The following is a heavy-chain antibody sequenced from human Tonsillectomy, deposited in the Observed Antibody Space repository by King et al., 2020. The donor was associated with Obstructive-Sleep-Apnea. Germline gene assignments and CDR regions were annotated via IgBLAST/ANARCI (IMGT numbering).Heavy chain of an antibody. V-gene: IGHV3-30*02. Sequence: QLVQSGGGVVQPGGSLRLSCAASGFTFSSSGMHWVRQAPGKGLEWVAFVRYDGSNKYYVDSVKGRFTISRDNSKNTLYLQMNSLRGEDTCMYYCATDIYTPSDNPAFDYWGQGTLVTVSS. CDR1: GFTFSSSG. J-gene: IGHJ4*02. CDR2: VRYDGSNK. CDR3: ATDIYTPSDNPAFDY. D-gene: IGHD2-2*02.